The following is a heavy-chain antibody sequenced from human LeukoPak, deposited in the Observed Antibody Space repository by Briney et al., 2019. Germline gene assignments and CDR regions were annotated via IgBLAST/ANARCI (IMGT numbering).Heavy chain of an antibody. Sequence: PSETLSLTCAVYGGSFSGYYWSWIRQPPGKGLEWIGYIYYSGSTNYNPSLKSRVTISVDTSKNQFSLKLSSVTAADTAVYYCAREGRYYGSGSRGYMDVWGKGTTVTISS. CDR2: IYYSGST. J-gene: IGHJ6*04. D-gene: IGHD3-10*01. CDR3: AREGRYYGSGSRGYMDV. V-gene: IGHV4-59*12. CDR1: GGSFSGYY.